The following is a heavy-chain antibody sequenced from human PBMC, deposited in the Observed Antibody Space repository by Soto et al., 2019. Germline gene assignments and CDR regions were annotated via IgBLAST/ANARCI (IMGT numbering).Heavy chain of an antibody. D-gene: IGHD3-3*01. V-gene: IGHV1-69*01. CDR1: GGTVRNYP. Sequence: QVQLVQSGAEVKEPGSSVKVSCTASGGTVRNYPISWVRQAPGQGLEWMGGIIPMFGTPNYALKFQGRVTITADESTSTAYMELSSLRYDDTAVYYCARHARHLEWLQPFDYWGQGALVTVSS. CDR2: IIPMFGTP. CDR3: ARHARHLEWLQPFDY. J-gene: IGHJ4*02.